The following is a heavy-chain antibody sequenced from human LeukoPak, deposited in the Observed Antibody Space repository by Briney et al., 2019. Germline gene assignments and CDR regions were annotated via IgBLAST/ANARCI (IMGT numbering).Heavy chain of an antibody. J-gene: IGHJ5*02. Sequence: GGSLRLSCAASGITFGNNWMHWVRQGPGKGLVWMSRINSDGGGAIYADSVKGRFTVSRDNAKNTLYLQMNSLRAEDTAVYYCARDVPHNWFDTWGQGTLVTVSS. CDR2: INSDGGGA. CDR3: ARDVPHNWFDT. CDR1: GITFGNNW. V-gene: IGHV3-74*01.